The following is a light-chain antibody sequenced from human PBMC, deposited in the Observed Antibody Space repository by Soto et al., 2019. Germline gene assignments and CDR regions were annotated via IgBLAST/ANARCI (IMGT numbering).Light chain of an antibody. CDR3: QQYGSSLPIT. V-gene: IGKV3-20*01. CDR2: GAS. Sequence: EIVMTQSPATLSVSPGESATLSCRASQSVSSSYLAWYQQKPGQAPRLLIYGASSRATGIPDRFSGSGSGTDFTLTISRLEPEDFAVYYCQQYGSSLPITFGQGTRLEIK. J-gene: IGKJ5*01. CDR1: QSVSSSY.